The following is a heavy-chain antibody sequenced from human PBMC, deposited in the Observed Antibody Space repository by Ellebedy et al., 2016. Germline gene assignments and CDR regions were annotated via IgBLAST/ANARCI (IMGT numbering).Heavy chain of an antibody. J-gene: IGHJ6*02. V-gene: IGHV1-69*13. CDR2: IIPIFATP. CDR1: GGTFRYNA. D-gene: IGHD3-10*01. Sequence: SVKVSXKASGGTFRYNALTWVRQAPGQGLEWMGEIIPIFATPNYAQKFQDRVTITADGSTTTAYMELSSLRSEDTAVYYCATYDTKISGVHYHYQYGLDVWGQGTTVTVSS. CDR3: ATYDTKISGVHYHYQYGLDV.